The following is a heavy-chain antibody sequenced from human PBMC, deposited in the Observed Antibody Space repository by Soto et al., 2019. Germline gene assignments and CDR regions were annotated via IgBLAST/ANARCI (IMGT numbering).Heavy chain of an antibody. J-gene: IGHJ4*02. CDR2: IYYSGST. Sequence: LCGGSISSGGYYWSWIRQHPGKGLEWIGYIYYSGSTYYNPSLKSRVTISVDTSKNQFSLKLSSVTAADTAVYYCARDGYGSGSSHGSFDYWGQGTLVTVSS. V-gene: IGHV4-31*02. CDR1: GGSISSGGYY. D-gene: IGHD3-10*01. CDR3: ARDGYGSGSSHGSFDY.